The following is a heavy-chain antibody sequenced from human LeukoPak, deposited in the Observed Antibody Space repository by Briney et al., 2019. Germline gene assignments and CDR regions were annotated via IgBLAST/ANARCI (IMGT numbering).Heavy chain of an antibody. CDR2: ISWNSGSI. Sequence: QPGRSLRLSCAASGFTFDDYAMHWVRQAPGKGLEWVSGISWNSGSIGYADSVKGRFTISRDNAKYTLYLQMNSLRAEDTAVYYCARDPGYCSSSSCYSRFFDYWGQGTLVIVSS. J-gene: IGHJ4*02. CDR1: GFTFDDYA. D-gene: IGHD2-15*01. CDR3: ARDPGYCSSSSCYSRFFDY. V-gene: IGHV3-9*01.